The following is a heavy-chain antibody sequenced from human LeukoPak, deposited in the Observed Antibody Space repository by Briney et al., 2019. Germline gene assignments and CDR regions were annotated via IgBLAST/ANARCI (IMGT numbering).Heavy chain of an antibody. V-gene: IGHV1-69*06. CDR1: GGTFSSYA. Sequence: SVKVSCKASGGTFSSYAISWVRRAPGQGLEWMGGIIPIFGTANYAQKFQGRVTITADKSTSTAYMELSSLRSEDTAVYYCARQSLSYYYGSGSSRHYYYYYMDVWGKGTTVTVSS. J-gene: IGHJ6*03. D-gene: IGHD3-10*01. CDR3: ARQSLSYYYGSGSSRHYYYYYMDV. CDR2: IIPIFGTA.